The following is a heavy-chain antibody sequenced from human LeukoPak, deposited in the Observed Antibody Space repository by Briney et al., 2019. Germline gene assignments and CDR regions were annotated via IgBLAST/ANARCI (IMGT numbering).Heavy chain of an antibody. CDR3: ARGGHWNYGYYYYYMDV. Sequence: SETLSLTCTVSGYSISSGYYWGWIRQPPGKGLEWIGSIYHSGSTYYNPSLKSRVTISVDTSKNQFSLKLSSVTAADTAVYYCARGGHWNYGYYYYYMDVWGKGTTVTVSS. CDR2: IYHSGST. V-gene: IGHV4-38-2*02. CDR1: GYSISSGYY. J-gene: IGHJ6*03. D-gene: IGHD1-7*01.